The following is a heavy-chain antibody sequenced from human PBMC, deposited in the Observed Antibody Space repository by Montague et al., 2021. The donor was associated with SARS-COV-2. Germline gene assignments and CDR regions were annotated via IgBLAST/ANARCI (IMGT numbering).Heavy chain of an antibody. V-gene: IGHV3-21*01. CDR1: GFTFSTYT. D-gene: IGHD2-2*01. CDR3: ARESSSHPPPIDY. Sequence: SLRLSCAASGFTFSTYTMNWVRQAPGKGLEWLSSISSQSNYKYYADSVKGRFTISRDNAKNSLSLQMDSLGAEDTALYYCARESSSHPPPIDYWGQGTLVTVSS. J-gene: IGHJ4*02. CDR2: ISSQSNYK.